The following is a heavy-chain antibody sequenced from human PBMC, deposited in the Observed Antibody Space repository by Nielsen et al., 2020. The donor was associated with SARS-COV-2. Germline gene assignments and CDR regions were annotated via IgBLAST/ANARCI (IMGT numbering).Heavy chain of an antibody. D-gene: IGHD1-26*01. V-gene: IGHV3-74*01. Sequence: GGSLRLSCTASGFTFTAYWMHWVRQAPEKGLTWVSHINFDGTGTSYADSVKGRFTISRDNAKNTVYLQMNSLRAEDTAVYYCARDGVVGSTNTFDVWGQGTVVTVSS. CDR1: GFTFTAYW. CDR3: ARDGVVGSTNTFDV. CDR2: INFDGTGT. J-gene: IGHJ3*01.